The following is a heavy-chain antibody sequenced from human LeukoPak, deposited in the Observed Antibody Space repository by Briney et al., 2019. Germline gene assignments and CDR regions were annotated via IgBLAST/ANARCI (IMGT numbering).Heavy chain of an antibody. CDR3: ARGHLVWGSGYDY. J-gene: IGHJ4*02. CDR1: GGSFSGYY. D-gene: IGHD3-16*01. Sequence: SETLSLTCAVYGGSFSGYYGSWIRQPPGKGLEWIGEINHSGSTNSNPSLKSRVTISVATSKNQFFLKLSCVADADTAVYYCARGHLVWGSGYDYWGKGTLVTVSS. V-gene: IGHV4-34*01. CDR2: INHSGST.